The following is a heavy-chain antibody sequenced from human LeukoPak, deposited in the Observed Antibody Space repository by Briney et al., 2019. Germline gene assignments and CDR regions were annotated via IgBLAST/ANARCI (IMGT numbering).Heavy chain of an antibody. CDR3: AKATAAGQEDYYMDV. CDR1: GFTFDDYA. J-gene: IGHJ6*03. Sequence: GGSLRLSCAASGFTFDDYAMHWVRQAPGKGLEWVSLISWDGGSTYYADSVKGRFTISRDNSKNSLYLQINSLRAEDTALYYCAKATAAGQEDYYMDVWGKGTTVTVSS. CDR2: ISWDGGST. V-gene: IGHV3-43D*03. D-gene: IGHD6-13*01.